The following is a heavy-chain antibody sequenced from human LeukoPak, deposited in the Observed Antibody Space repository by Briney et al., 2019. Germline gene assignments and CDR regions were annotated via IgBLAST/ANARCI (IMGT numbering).Heavy chain of an antibody. Sequence: GGSLRLSCAASGFTFSSYSMNWVRQAPGKGLEWVSSISSSSSYIYYADSVKGRFTISRDNAKNSLYLQMNSLRAEDTAVYYCARGMVRGVMNWFDPWGQGTLVTVSS. CDR2: ISSSSSYI. CDR3: ARGMVRGVMNWFDP. D-gene: IGHD3-10*01. CDR1: GFTFSSYS. V-gene: IGHV3-21*01. J-gene: IGHJ5*02.